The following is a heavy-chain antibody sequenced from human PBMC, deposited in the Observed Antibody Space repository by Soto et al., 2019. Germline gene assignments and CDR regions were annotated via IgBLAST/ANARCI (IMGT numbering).Heavy chain of an antibody. J-gene: IGHJ6*02. V-gene: IGHV5-51*01. CDR2: IYPGDSDT. D-gene: IGHD4-4*01. CDR3: ARHISNSRYYYYAMDV. Sequence: GESLKISCKGSGYTFTDYWIGWVRQLPGKGLEWMGIIYPGDSDTRYSPSFQGHVTITVDKSTSTAYLQWNTLKASDTAIYYCARHISNSRYYYYAMDVWGQGTRVTVSS. CDR1: GYTFTDYW.